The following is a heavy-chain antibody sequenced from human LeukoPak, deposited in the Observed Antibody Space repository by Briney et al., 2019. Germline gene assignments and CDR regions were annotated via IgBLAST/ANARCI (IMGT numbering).Heavy chain of an antibody. CDR3: AKDKNSYGPHYFDY. J-gene: IGHJ4*02. CDR1: RFTFSNYE. Sequence: GGSLRLSCAASRFTFSNYEMHWVRQAPGKGLEWVAVISYDGSNKYYADSVKGRFTISRDNSENTLYLQMNSLRAEDTAVYYCAKDKNSYGPHYFDYWGQGTLVTVSS. V-gene: IGHV3-30*18. D-gene: IGHD5-18*01. CDR2: ISYDGSNK.